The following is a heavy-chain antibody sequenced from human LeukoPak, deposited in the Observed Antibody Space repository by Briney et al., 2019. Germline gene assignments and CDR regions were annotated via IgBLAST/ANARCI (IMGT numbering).Heavy chain of an antibody. D-gene: IGHD3-22*01. CDR3: ARLSYSYDSSGYYYFDY. Sequence: SETLSLTCAVSGYSISSAYYWGWIRQPPGKGLVWIGTDYHSGTYYNPSLKSRVTISADTSKNKFSLNLTSVTAADTAVYYFARLSYSYDSSGYYYFDYWGQGTLVTVSS. CDR2: DYHSGT. J-gene: IGHJ4*02. CDR1: GYSISSAYY. V-gene: IGHV4-38-2*01.